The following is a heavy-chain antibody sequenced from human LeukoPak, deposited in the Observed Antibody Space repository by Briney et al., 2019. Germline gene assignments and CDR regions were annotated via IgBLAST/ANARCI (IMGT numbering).Heavy chain of an antibody. D-gene: IGHD2-15*01. J-gene: IGHJ3*02. V-gene: IGHV1-2*02. CDR2: INPNRGGT. CDR3: ARDQDCSGGSCYSAAFNI. CDR1: GYTFTGYY. Sequence: ASVKVSCKASGYTFTGYYMHWLRQAPGQGLEWMGWINPNRGGTNYEQKFQGRVTMTRDTSISTAYMELSRLRSDDTAVYYCARDQDCSGGSCYSAAFNIWGQGTMVTVSS.